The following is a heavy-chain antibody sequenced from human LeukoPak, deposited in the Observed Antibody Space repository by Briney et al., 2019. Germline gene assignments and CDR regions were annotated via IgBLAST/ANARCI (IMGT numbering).Heavy chain of an antibody. CDR3: AKQLQGGRTFEF. D-gene: IGHD3-16*01. CDR2: TGGSGGST. Sequence: GGSLRLSCAAPGFTFSSSAMSWVRQAPGKGLEWVSETGGSGGSTYTFYPASVKGRFTISRDNSKNTLYLEMNSLRAEDTAVYYCAKQLQGGRTFEFWGQGTLVTVSS. CDR1: GFTFSSSA. J-gene: IGHJ4*02. V-gene: IGHV3-23*01.